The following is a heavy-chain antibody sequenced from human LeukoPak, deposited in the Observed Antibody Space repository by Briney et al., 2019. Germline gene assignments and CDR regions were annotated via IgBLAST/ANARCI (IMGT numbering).Heavy chain of an antibody. CDR2: IYTSGST. J-gene: IGHJ4*02. CDR3: ARSLTGATRIFDY. D-gene: IGHD1-20*01. Sequence: PSETLSLTCTVSGGSISSGSYYWSWIRQPAGKGLEWIGRIYTSGSTYYNPSLKSRVTISVDTSKNQFSLKLSSVTAADTAVYYCARSLTGATRIFDYWGQGTLVTVSS. V-gene: IGHV4-61*02. CDR1: GGSISSGSYY.